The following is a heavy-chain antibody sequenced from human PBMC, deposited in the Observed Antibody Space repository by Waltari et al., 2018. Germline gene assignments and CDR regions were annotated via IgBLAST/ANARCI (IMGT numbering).Heavy chain of an antibody. J-gene: IGHJ6*03. V-gene: IGHV4-59*01. CDR2: IYYSGTT. D-gene: IGHD1-26*01. CDR3: ARGGWELLYYYYYMDV. CDR1: GGSISGYY. Sequence: QVQLQESGPGLVKPSETLSLTCTGSGGSISGYYWSWIRQPPGKGLEWIGYIYYSGTTNHNPSLKSRVTISVDTSKTQFSLKLSSVTAADTAVYYCARGGWELLYYYYYMDVWGKGTTVTVSS.